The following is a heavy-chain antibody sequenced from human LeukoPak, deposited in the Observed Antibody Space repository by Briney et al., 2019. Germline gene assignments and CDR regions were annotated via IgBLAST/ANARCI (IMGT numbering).Heavy chain of an antibody. D-gene: IGHD3-22*01. CDR2: INPNSGST. CDR1: GYTFTDYY. CDR3: ARAAYYYDGSGYYLGD. V-gene: IGHV1-2*06. J-gene: IGHJ4*02. Sequence: GASVKVSCKASGYTFTDYYMHWVRQAPGQGLEWMGRINPNSGSTNYAQKIQARVTMTRDTSISTAYMELSRLRSDDTALYYCARAAYYYDGSGYYLGDWGQGTLVTVSS.